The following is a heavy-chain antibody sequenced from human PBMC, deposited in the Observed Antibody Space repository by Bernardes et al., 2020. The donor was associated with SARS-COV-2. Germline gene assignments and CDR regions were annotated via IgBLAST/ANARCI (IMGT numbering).Heavy chain of an antibody. CDR2: IWYDGSNK. CDR1: GFTFSSYG. J-gene: IGHJ4*02. CDR3: ARDWAVGATGDDY. Sequence: GWSLRLSCAASGFTFSSYGMHWVRQAPGKGLEWVAVIWYDGSNKYYADSVKGRFTISRDNSKNTLYLQMNSLRAEDTAVYYCARDWAVGATGDDYWGQGTLVTVSS. V-gene: IGHV3-33*01. D-gene: IGHD1-26*01.